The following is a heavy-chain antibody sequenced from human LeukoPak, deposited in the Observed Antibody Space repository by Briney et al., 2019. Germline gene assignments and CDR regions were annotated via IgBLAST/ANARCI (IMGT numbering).Heavy chain of an antibody. Sequence: GRSLRLSCAASGFTFSSYAMHWVRQAPGKGLEWVAVISYDGSNKYYADSVKGRFTISRDNSKNTLYLQMNSPRAEDTAVYYCAREGSSGGGDYWGQGTLVTVSS. D-gene: IGHD6-19*01. CDR1: GFTFSSYA. V-gene: IGHV3-30*04. J-gene: IGHJ4*02. CDR3: AREGSSGGGDY. CDR2: ISYDGSNK.